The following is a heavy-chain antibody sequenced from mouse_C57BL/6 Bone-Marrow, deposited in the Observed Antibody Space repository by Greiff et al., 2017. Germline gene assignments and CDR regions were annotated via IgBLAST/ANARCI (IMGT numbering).Heavy chain of an antibody. CDR3: TRDGGDGSMDY. J-gene: IGHJ4*01. CDR2: ISSGGDYI. V-gene: IGHV5-9-1*02. D-gene: IGHD2-3*01. CDR1: GFTFSSYA. Sequence: EVKLVESGEGLVTPGGSLKLSCAASGFTFSSYAMSWVRQTPEKRLEWVAYISSGGDYIYYADTVKGRFTISRDNARNTLYLQMSSLKSEDTAMYYCTRDGGDGSMDYWGQGTSVTVSS.